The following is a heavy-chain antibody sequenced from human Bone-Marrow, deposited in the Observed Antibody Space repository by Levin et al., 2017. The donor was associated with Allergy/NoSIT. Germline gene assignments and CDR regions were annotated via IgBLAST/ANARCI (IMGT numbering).Heavy chain of an antibody. J-gene: IGHJ6*02. CDR3: ARDVGRDLKGFYGLDV. Sequence: ASVKVSCNASGYIFTDYPLHWVRQAPGQGLEWMGKINVQSSATNYARNLQGRVTMTRDTSIRTAYMELSRLRPDDTAVYYCARDVGRDLKGFYGLDVWGQGTTVTVSS. V-gene: IGHV1-2*02. CDR1: GYIFTDYP. CDR2: INVQSSAT.